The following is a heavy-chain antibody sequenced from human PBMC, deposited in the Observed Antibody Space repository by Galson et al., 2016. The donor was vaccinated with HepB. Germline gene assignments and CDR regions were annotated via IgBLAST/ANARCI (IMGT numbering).Heavy chain of an antibody. J-gene: IGHJ4*02. CDR1: GGSISGSPYY. Sequence: ETLSLTCTVSGGSISGSPYYWGWIRQPPGKGLEWIGSIYYSGSTYYNPSLRSRVTILLDMSKNQFSLNLNSVTAADTAMYYCATDPHFWGQGTLVTVSS. CDR3: ATDPHF. V-gene: IGHV4-39*07. CDR2: IYYSGST.